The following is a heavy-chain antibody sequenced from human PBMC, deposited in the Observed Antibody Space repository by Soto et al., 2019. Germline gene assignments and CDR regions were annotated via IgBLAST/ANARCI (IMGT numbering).Heavy chain of an antibody. D-gene: IGHD3-9*01. V-gene: IGHV3-7*03. CDR1: GFTFRNYW. Sequence: EVQLVESGGGLVQPGGSLTLSCAASGFTFRNYWMTWVRQAPGKGLEWVAMIKDDGSAKHYVDSVRGRFTISRDNAENSLFLQMNNLRDEDTAVYYCVRDSGVDVLTSYQHFDYWGQGSLVTVSS. CDR3: VRDSGVDVLTSYQHFDY. CDR2: IKDDGSAK. J-gene: IGHJ4*02.